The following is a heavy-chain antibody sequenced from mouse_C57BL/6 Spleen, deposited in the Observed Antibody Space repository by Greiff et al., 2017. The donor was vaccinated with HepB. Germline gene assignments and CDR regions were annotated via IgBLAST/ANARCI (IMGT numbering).Heavy chain of an antibody. J-gene: IGHJ1*03. CDR3: ARWSLYYGNYYWYFDV. V-gene: IGHV1-80*01. CDR1: GYAFSSYW. D-gene: IGHD2-1*01. CDR2: IYPGDGDT. Sequence: QVQLQQSGAELVKPGASVKISCKASGYAFSSYWMNWVKQRPGKGLEWIGQIYPGDGDTNYNGKFKGKATLTADKSSSTAYMQLSSLTSEDSAVYFCARWSLYYGNYYWYFDVWGTGTTVTVSS.